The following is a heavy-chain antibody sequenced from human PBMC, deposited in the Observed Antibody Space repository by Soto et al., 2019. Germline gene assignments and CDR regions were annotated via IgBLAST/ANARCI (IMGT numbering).Heavy chain of an antibody. D-gene: IGHD6-19*01. V-gene: IGHV3-23*01. CDR2: IGGSAAGS. J-gene: IGHJ4*02. CDR1: GFTFSSYA. CDR3: ARGGGIAVAGTHLDY. Sequence: EVQLLESGGNLVQPGGSLKLSCAASGFTFSSYAMSWVRQAPGKGLEWVSGIGGSAAGSNYADSVKGRFTISRDNSRNTVDLQMGSLRAEDTALYYCARGGGIAVAGTHLDYWGQGTLVTVSS.